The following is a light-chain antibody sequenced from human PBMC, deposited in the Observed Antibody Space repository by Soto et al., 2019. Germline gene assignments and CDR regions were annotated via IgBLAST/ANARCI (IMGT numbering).Light chain of an antibody. J-gene: IGLJ2*01. V-gene: IGLV1-51*01. Sequence: QSVLTQPPSVSAAPGQRVTISCSGSSSNTGNNYVSWYQQLPGTAPKVLIYDNNKRPSGIPDRFSGSKSGTSATLGITGLQTGDEADYYCGTWDSSLSAVVFGGGSKVTVL. CDR1: SSNTGNNY. CDR3: GTWDSSLSAVV. CDR2: DNN.